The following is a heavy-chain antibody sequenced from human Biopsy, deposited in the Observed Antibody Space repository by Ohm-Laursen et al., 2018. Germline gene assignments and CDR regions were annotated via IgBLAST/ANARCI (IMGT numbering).Heavy chain of an antibody. CDR3: ARDSTINTVTTADY. CDR2: IWYDGSNG. D-gene: IGHD4-11*01. Sequence: SLRLSCAASGFIFNYGMHCVRQVPGKGLEWVAVIWYDGSNGNYADSVKGRFTISRDNSKNTVYLQMNSLRAEDTAIYYCARDSTINTVTTADYWGQGTLVTVSS. CDR1: GFIFNYG. J-gene: IGHJ4*02. V-gene: IGHV3-33*01.